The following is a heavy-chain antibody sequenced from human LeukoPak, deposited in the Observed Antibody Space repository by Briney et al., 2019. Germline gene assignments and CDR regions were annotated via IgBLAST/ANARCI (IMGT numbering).Heavy chain of an antibody. CDR2: INQDGGEK. V-gene: IGHV3-7*01. CDR1: GFTFTIYW. CDR3: ARNKNYGDSNDY. D-gene: IGHD4-17*01. Sequence: GGSLRLSCAASGFTFTIYWMTWVRQAPGKGLEWVANINQDGGEKYYVDSVKGRFTISRDNAKNSLYLQMNSLRVEDTAVYYCARNKNYGDSNDYWGQGTLVTVSS. J-gene: IGHJ4*02.